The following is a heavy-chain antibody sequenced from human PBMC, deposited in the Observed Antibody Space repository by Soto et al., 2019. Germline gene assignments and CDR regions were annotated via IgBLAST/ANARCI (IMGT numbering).Heavy chain of an antibody. J-gene: IGHJ4*02. V-gene: IGHV3-23*01. CDR3: AGHGGYSY. CDR1: GFTLMTNG. Sequence: PWGSLRLSCAATGFTLMTNGMSWVRQAPGKWLEWVSSFSGSGDDTWYADSLKGRFTISRDNSKNTVYLQMNSLRAEDTALYYCAGHGGYSYLGQGTLVTV. CDR2: FSGSGDDT. D-gene: IGHD4-17*01.